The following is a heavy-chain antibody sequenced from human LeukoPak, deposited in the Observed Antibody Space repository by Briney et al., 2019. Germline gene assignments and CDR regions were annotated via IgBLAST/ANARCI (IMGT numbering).Heavy chain of an antibody. CDR3: GTGYYYGMYV. CDR2: INNDGSST. Sequence: PGGSLRLSCLASRSADDGDDMDWVRQAPGKGLEWVSRINNDGSSTSYADSVKGRFTISRDSAKNTLYLQMNSLRAEDTAVYYCGTGYYYGMYVWGQGTTVTVSS. V-gene: IGHV3-74*01. CDR1: RSADDGDD. J-gene: IGHJ6*02.